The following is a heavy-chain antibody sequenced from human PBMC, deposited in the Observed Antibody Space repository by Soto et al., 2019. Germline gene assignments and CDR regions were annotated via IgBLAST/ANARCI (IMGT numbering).Heavy chain of an antibody. J-gene: IGHJ4*02. CDR3: AAKYTVATITIDY. Sequence: ASVKVSCKVSGFTLTELSIHWVRQAPGKGLEWMGGFDPEDGETIYAQKFQGRVTMTEDTSTDTAYMDLGSLRSEDTAVYYCAAKYTVATITIDYWGQGTLVTVSS. CDR1: GFTLTELS. V-gene: IGHV1-24*01. D-gene: IGHD5-12*01. CDR2: FDPEDGET.